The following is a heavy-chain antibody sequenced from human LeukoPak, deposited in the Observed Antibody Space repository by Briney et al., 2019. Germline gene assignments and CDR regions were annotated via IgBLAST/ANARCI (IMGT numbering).Heavy chain of an antibody. J-gene: IGHJ4*02. V-gene: IGHV4-38-2*02. D-gene: IGHD1-14*01. CDR3: VKDRGNHVTDY. CDR1: GYSLSSGFF. Sequence: SETLSLTCTVSGYSLSSGFFCDWIRQSPGKGLEWIGSFSHRGGSYHNPSLKSRVTISVDTSKNQFSLKLSSVTAADTAVYYCVKDRGNHVTDYWGQGTLVTVSS. CDR2: FSHRGGS.